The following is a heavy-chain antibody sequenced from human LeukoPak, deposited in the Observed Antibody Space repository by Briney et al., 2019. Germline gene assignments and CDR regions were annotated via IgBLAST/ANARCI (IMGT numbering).Heavy chain of an antibody. CDR1: GFTFSSYT. CDR2: ISGTLYTI. CDR3: AIFEYSSSWSSGGEFDY. V-gene: IGHV3-48*04. Sequence: GGSLRLSCAASGFTFSSYTMNWVRQAPGKGLEWLAYISGTLYTIYYADSVRGRFTISRDNAKNSLYLQMNSLRSDDTAVYYCAIFEYSSSWSSGGEFDYWGQGTLVTVSS. D-gene: IGHD6-13*01. J-gene: IGHJ4*02.